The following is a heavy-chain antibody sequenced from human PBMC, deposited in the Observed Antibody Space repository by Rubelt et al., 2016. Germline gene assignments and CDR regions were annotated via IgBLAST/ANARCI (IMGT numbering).Heavy chain of an antibody. V-gene: IGHV1-46*01. CDR2: INPSGGST. J-gene: IGHJ5*02. Sequence: QVQLVQSGAEVKTPGASVKVSCKASGYTFTSYYMHWVRQAPGQGLEWMGIINPSGGSTSYAQKFQGRVTMTRDTSTSTVYMELSSLRSEDTAVYYCARSPRYDFEDNGFDPWGQGTLVTVSS. CDR1: GYTFTSYY. CDR3: ARSPRYDFEDNGFDP. D-gene: IGHD3-3*01.